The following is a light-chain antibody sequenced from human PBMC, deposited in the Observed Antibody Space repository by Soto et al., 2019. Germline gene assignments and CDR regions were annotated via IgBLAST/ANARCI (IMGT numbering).Light chain of an antibody. J-gene: IGKJ2*01. Sequence: EIVLTQSPGTLSLSPGERATLSCRASQSVSSSYLAGYQQKPGQAPRLLIYGASSRATGIPDRFSGSGSGTDFTLTISRLEPEDFAVYYCQKYGSSPPYTFGQGTKLEIK. CDR3: QKYGSSPPYT. CDR1: QSVSSSY. CDR2: GAS. V-gene: IGKV3-20*01.